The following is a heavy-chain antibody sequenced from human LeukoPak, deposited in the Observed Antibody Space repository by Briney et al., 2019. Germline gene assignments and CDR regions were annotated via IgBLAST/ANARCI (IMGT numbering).Heavy chain of an antibody. Sequence: PSETLSLTCTVSDDSITIYYWTWIRQPPGKGLEWIGYIDHTGSTNYNPSLKSRVTISVDTSKNQFSLKLSSVTAADTAVYYCASPSLGGVRGAPLNVWGKGTTVTISS. D-gene: IGHD3-10*01. V-gene: IGHV4-59*12. J-gene: IGHJ6*04. CDR1: DDSITIYY. CDR3: ASPSLGGVRGAPLNV. CDR2: IDHTGST.